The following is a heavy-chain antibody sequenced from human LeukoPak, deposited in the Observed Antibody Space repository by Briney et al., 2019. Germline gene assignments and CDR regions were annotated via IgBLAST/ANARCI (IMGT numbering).Heavy chain of an antibody. V-gene: IGHV1-46*01. CDR3: ASSVVPAAINYMDV. Sequence: ASVKVSCKASGYTFTSYYMHWVRQAPGQGLEWMGVISPTGGSTTYAQKFQGRVTMTRDTSTSTVYMELSSLRSEDTAVYYCASSVVPAAINYMDVWGKGTTVTVSS. D-gene: IGHD2-2*02. CDR2: ISPTGGST. J-gene: IGHJ6*03. CDR1: GYTFTSYY.